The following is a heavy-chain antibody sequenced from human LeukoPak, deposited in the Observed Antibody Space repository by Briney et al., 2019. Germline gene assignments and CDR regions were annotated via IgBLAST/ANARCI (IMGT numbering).Heavy chain of an antibody. CDR2: ISAYNGNT. J-gene: IGHJ4*02. CDR1: GYTFTSYG. V-gene: IGHV1-18*01. CDR3: ARVATMVRGVSQFDY. D-gene: IGHD3-10*01. Sequence: ASVKVSCKASGYTFTSYGISWVRQAPGQGLEWMGWISAYNGNTNYAQKLQGRVTMTTDTSTSTAYMEPRSLRSEHTAVYYCARVATMVRGVSQFDYWGQGTLVTVSS.